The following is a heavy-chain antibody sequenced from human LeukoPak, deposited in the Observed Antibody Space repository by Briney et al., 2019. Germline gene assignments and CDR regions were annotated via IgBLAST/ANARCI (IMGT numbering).Heavy chain of an antibody. Sequence: ASVKVSCKASGYTFTGYYMHWVRQAPGQGLEWMGWINPNSGGTNYAQKFQGWVTMTRDMSISTAYMELSRLRSDDTAVYYCASRIYGGYGFDYWGQGTLVPVSS. CDR2: INPNSGGT. V-gene: IGHV1-2*04. CDR1: GYTFTGYY. J-gene: IGHJ4*02. CDR3: ASRIYGGYGFDY. D-gene: IGHD5-12*01.